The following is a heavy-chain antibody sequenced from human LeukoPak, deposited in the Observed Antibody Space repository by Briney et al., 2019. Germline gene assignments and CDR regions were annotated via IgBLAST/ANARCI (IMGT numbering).Heavy chain of an antibody. V-gene: IGHV1-8*01. CDR1: GYTFTSYD. CDR3: ARGWRLWFGEGGASSQMFDP. J-gene: IGHJ5*02. Sequence: GASVKVSCKASGYTFTSYDINWVRQATGQGLEWMGWMNPNSGNTGYAQKFQGRVTMTRNTSISTAYMELSSLRSEDTAVYYCARGWRLWFGEGGASSQMFDPWGQGTLVTVSS. CDR2: MNPNSGNT. D-gene: IGHD3-10*01.